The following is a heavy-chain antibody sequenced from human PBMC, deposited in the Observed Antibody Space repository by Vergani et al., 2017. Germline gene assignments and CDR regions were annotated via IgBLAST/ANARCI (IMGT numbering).Heavy chain of an antibody. J-gene: IGHJ4*02. V-gene: IGHV4-34*03. CDR1: GGSFSGYY. CDR3: SVDYCSSTSCYSY. CDR2: INHSGST. Sequence: QVQLQQWGAGLLKPSETLSLTCAVYGGSFSGYYWSWIRQPPGKGLEWIGEINHSGSTNYNPSLKSRVTISVDKSISTAYLQWSSLKASDTAMYYCSVDYCSSTSCYSYWGQGTLVTVSS. D-gene: IGHD2-2*02.